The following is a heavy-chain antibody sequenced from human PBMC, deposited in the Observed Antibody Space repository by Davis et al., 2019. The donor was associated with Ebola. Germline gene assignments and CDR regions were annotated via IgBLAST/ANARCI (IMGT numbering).Heavy chain of an antibody. V-gene: IGHV3-21*01. Sequence: PGGSLRLSCAASGFTFSSYSMNWVRQAPGKGLEWVSSISSSSSYIYYADSMKGRFTISRDNAKNSLYLQMNSLRAEDTAMYYCARDPWGTTDAFDIWGQGTMVTVSS. CDR3: ARDPWGTTDAFDI. CDR2: ISSSSSYI. J-gene: IGHJ3*02. D-gene: IGHD3-16*01. CDR1: GFTFSSYS.